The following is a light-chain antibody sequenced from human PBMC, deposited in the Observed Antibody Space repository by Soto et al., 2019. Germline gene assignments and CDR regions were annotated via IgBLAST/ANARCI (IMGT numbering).Light chain of an antibody. CDR1: ILGDKF. CDR3: QAWDNIYVL. J-gene: IGLJ2*01. Sequence: SYELTQPPSVSVSPGQTASITCSGDILGDKFASGYQQKPGQSPALVIYRDAKRPSGIPERISGSKSGNTATLTITGTQAMDEADYYCQAWDNIYVLFGGGTKLTVL. CDR2: RDA. V-gene: IGLV3-1*01.